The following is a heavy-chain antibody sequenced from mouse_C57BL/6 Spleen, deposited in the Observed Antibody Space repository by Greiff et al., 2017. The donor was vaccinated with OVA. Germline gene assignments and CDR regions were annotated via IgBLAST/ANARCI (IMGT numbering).Heavy chain of an antibody. Sequence: QVQLQQPGAELVKPGASVKMSCKASGYTFTSYWITWVKQRPGQGLEWIGDIYPGSGSTNYNEKFKSKATLTIDTSSSTAYMQLSSLTSEDSAVYYCARAASITTVVADYWGQGTTLTVSS. CDR3: ARAASITTVVADY. D-gene: IGHD1-1*01. V-gene: IGHV1-55*01. CDR2: IYPGSGST. CDR1: GYTFTSYW. J-gene: IGHJ2*01.